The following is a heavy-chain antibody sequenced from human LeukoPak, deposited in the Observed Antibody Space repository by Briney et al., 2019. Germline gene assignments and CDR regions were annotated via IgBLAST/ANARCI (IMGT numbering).Heavy chain of an antibody. CDR1: GYTFASYA. J-gene: IGHJ4*02. CDR2: INAGNGNT. V-gene: IGHV1-3*01. D-gene: IGHD3-10*01. CDR3: ARVGGGYYGALDY. Sequence: ASVKVSCKASGYTFASYAMHWVRQAPGQRLEWMGWINAGNGNTKYSQKFQGRVTITRDTSASTAYMELSSLRSEDTAAYHCARVGGGYYGALDYWGQGTLVTVSS.